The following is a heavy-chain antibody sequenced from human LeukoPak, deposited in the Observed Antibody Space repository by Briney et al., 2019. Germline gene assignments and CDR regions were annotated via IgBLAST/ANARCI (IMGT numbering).Heavy chain of an antibody. J-gene: IGHJ4*02. CDR1: GGSISSYY. Sequence: SETLSLTCTVSGGSISSYYWSWIRQPAGKGLEWIGRIYTSGSTNYNPSLKSRVTMSVDTSKSQFSLKLSSVTAADTAVYYCARERDNNWNRHFDYWGQGTLVTVSS. V-gene: IGHV4-4*07. CDR3: ARERDNNWNRHFDY. CDR2: IYTSGST. D-gene: IGHD1-20*01.